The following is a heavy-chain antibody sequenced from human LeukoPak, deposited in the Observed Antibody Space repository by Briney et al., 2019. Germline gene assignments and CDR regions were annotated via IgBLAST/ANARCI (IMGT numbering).Heavy chain of an antibody. J-gene: IGHJ2*01. CDR1: GFTFSSYS. Sequence: GGSLRLSCAASGFTFSSYSMNWVRQAPGKGLEWVSSISSSSSYIYYADSVKGRFTISSDNAKNSLYLQMNSLRAEDTAVYYCARGPSPYYYDSSGYSTKGLWYFDLWGRGTLVTVSS. CDR3: ARGPSPYYYDSSGYSTKGLWYFDL. CDR2: ISSSSSYI. V-gene: IGHV3-21*01. D-gene: IGHD3-22*01.